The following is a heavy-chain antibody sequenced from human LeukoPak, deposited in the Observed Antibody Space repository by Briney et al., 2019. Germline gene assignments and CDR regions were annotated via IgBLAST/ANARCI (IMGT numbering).Heavy chain of an antibody. CDR2: ISYDGSNK. CDR3: AKDRSGGTVTPGYYGMDV. Sequence: GGSLRLSCAASGFTFSSYGTHWVRQAPGKGLEWVAVISYDGSNKYYADSVKGRFTISRDNSKNTLYLQMNSLRAEDTAVYYCAKDRSGGTVTPGYYGMDVWGQGTTVTVSS. D-gene: IGHD4-11*01. J-gene: IGHJ6*02. CDR1: GFTFSSYG. V-gene: IGHV3-30*18.